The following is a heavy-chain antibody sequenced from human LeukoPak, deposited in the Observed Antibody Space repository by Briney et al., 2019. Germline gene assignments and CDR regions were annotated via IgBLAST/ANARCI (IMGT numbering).Heavy chain of an antibody. CDR3: AREGSSTSSLGYYFDY. Sequence: PSRTLSLTCTVSGGSISSGGYYWSWIRQHPGKGLEWIGYIYYSGSTYYNPSLKSRVTISVDTSKNQFSLKLSSVTAADTAVYYCAREGSSTSSLGYYFDYWGQGTLVTVSS. CDR2: IYYSGST. J-gene: IGHJ4*02. D-gene: IGHD2-2*01. V-gene: IGHV4-31*03. CDR1: GGSISSGGYY.